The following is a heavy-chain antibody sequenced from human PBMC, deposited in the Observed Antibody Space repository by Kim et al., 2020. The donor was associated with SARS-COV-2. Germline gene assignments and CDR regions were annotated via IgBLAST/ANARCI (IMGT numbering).Heavy chain of an antibody. CDR2: INQDGTMK. CDR1: GFTFSNYW. CDR3: GRWXXYSGFDLDS. J-gene: IGHJ4*02. Sequence: GGSLRLSCEGSGFTFSNYWMGWVRQAPGEGLQWVANINQDGTMKDYVDSVKGRFSLSRNNAENAMYLHMSSLRAEDTAVYYCGRWXXYSGFDLDSWGQGTXVTVSS. V-gene: IGHV3-7*01. D-gene: IGHD5-12*01.